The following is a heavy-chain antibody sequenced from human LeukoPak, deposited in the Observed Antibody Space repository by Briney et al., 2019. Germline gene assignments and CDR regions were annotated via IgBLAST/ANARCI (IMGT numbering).Heavy chain of an antibody. CDR1: GFTFSSYE. V-gene: IGHV3-48*03. Sequence: GGSLRLSCAASGFTFSSYEMNWVRQAPGKGLEWVSYISSSGSTIYYADSVKGRFTISRDNAKNSPYLQMNSLRAEDTAVYYCASVSTTYYFDYWGQGTLVTVSS. CDR3: ASVSTTYYFDY. CDR2: ISSSGSTI. J-gene: IGHJ4*02. D-gene: IGHD1-1*01.